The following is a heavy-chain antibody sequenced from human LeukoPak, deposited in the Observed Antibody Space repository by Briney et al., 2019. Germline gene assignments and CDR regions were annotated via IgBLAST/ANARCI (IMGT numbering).Heavy chain of an antibody. CDR2: IRYDGRNK. CDR3: AKLGMGDFDY. J-gene: IGHJ4*02. D-gene: IGHD5-24*01. Sequence: GGSLRLSWAASGFTFSIYGMHWVRQAPGKGLEWVAFIRYDGRNKYYADSLKGRFTISRDNSKNTLYLQMNSLRAEDTAVYYCAKLGMGDFDYWGQGTLVTVSS. CDR1: GFTFSIYG. V-gene: IGHV3-30*02.